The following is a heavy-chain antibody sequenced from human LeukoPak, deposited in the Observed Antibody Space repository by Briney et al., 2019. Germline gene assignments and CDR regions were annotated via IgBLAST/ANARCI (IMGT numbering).Heavy chain of an antibody. Sequence: GGSLRLSCAASGFTFSTYEFNWVRQAPGKGLEWLAYISSTGSTINFADSVKGRLTISRDNAKGSLSLQMSSLSAEDTAVYYCARDAGWSGFRFDYWGQGIVVTVSS. CDR2: ISSTGSTI. D-gene: IGHD6-25*01. CDR3: ARDAGWSGFRFDY. V-gene: IGHV3-48*03. J-gene: IGHJ4*02. CDR1: GFTFSTYE.